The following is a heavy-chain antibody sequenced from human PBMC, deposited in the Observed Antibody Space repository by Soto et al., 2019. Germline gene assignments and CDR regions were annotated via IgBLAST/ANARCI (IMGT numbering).Heavy chain of an antibody. D-gene: IGHD1-26*01. CDR3: TTSYYYVPNWFDP. V-gene: IGHV3-15*07. Sequence: EVQLVESGGGLVKPGGSLRLSCAASGFTFSNAWMNWVRQAPGKGLEWVGRIKSKTDGGTTDYAAPVKGRFTISREDSKNTLYLQMNSLKTEDTAVYYCTTSYYYVPNWFDPWGQGTLVTVSS. J-gene: IGHJ5*02. CDR2: IKSKTDGGTT. CDR1: GFTFSNAW.